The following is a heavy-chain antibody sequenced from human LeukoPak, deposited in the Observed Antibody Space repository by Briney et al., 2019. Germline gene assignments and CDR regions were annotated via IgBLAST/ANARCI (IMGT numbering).Heavy chain of an antibody. CDR1: GGSFSGYY. V-gene: IGHV4-34*01. CDR2: INHSGST. J-gene: IGHJ6*02. CDR3: ARDKLWFGYLSYYYYYYGMDV. D-gene: IGHD3-10*01. Sequence: PSETLSLTCAVYGGSFSGYYWSWIRQPPGKGLEWIGEINHSGSTNYNPSLKSRVTISVDTSKNQFSLKLSSVTAADTAVYYCARDKLWFGYLSYYYYYYGMDVWGQGTTVTVSS.